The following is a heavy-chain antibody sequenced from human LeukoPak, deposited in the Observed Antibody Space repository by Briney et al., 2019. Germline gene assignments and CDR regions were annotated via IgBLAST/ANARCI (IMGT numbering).Heavy chain of an antibody. J-gene: IGHJ4*02. Sequence: NTSETLSLTCTVSGGSISSYYWSWIRQPPGKGLEWIGYIYYSGSTNYNPSLKSRVIISVDTSKNQFSLKLSSVTAADAAVYYCARGIAVAGPFDYWGQGTLVTVSS. CDR3: ARGIAVAGPFDY. D-gene: IGHD6-19*01. V-gene: IGHV4-59*01. CDR1: GGSISSYY. CDR2: IYYSGST.